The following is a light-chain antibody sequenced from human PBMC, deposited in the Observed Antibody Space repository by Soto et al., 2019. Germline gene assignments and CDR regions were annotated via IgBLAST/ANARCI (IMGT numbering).Light chain of an antibody. J-gene: IGKJ5*01. CDR1: QSISRW. Sequence: DIQMTQSPSTLSASVGDRVTITCRASQSISRWLAWHQQKPGKAPKLLIYDASSLESGVPSRFSGSGSGTEFTLTINSLQPDDFATYYCQQYNYFRTFGQGTRLEIK. CDR2: DAS. CDR3: QQYNYFRT. V-gene: IGKV1-5*01.